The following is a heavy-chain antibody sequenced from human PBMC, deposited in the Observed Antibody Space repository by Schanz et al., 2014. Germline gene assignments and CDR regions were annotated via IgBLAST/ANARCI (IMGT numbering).Heavy chain of an antibody. V-gene: IGHV3-23*01. D-gene: IGHD3-10*01. CDR1: GFTFSSYA. CDR3: AKGRFRELSDFDI. CDR2: ISASGADT. Sequence: EVHLLDSGGGLVQPGGSLRLSCAASGFTFSSYAMSWVRQAPGKGVEGVSAISASGADTFYTGTVKGRFTISKDNSKNTLYLQMNSLKAEDTAVYYCAKGRFRELSDFDIWGQGTMVTVSS. J-gene: IGHJ3*02.